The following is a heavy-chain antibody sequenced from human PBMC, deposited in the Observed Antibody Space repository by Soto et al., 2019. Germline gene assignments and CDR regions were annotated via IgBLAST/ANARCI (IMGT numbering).Heavy chain of an antibody. Sequence: ASVKVSCKASGYTFTGYYMHWVRQAPGQGLEWMGWINANNGNTNYAQKLQGRVTMTTDTSTSTAYMELRSLRSDDTAVYYCARDLHSGGSCYPWGQGTLVTVSS. CDR2: INANNGNT. CDR1: GYTFTGYY. V-gene: IGHV1-18*04. D-gene: IGHD2-15*01. J-gene: IGHJ5*02. CDR3: ARDLHSGGSCYP.